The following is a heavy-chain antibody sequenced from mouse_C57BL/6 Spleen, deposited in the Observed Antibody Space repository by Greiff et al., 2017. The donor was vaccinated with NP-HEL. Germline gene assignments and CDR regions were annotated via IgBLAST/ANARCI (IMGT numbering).Heavy chain of an antibody. CDR1: GYTFTSYW. CDR3: ARSYWDGCYYSMDY. J-gene: IGHJ4*01. V-gene: IGHV1-72*01. CDR2: IDPNSGGT. D-gene: IGHD4-1*01. Sequence: QVQLQQPGAELVKPGASVKLSCKASGYTFTSYWMHWVKQRPGRGLEWIGRIDPNSGGTKYNEKFKSKATLTVDKPSISAFMQLSSLTSEDSAVYYCARSYWDGCYYSMDYWGQGTSVTVSS.